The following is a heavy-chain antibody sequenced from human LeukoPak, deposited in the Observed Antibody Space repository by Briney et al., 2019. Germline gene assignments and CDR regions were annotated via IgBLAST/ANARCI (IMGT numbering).Heavy chain of an antibody. V-gene: IGHV3-48*01. D-gene: IGHD1-26*01. J-gene: IGHJ4*02. Sequence: GGSLRLSCAASGFTFSTYSMNWVRQAPGKGLEWVSYISSSSSTIYYADSVKGRFTISRDNAKNSLYLQMNSLRAEDTAVYYCARDLDGKEWERPANGYWGQGTLVTVSS. CDR3: ARDLDGKEWERPANGY. CDR1: GFTFSTYS. CDR2: ISSSSSTI.